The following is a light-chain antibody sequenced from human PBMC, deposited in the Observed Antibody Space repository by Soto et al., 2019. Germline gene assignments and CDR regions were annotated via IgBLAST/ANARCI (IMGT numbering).Light chain of an antibody. CDR1: NSNIGKNS. V-gene: IGLV1-44*01. CDR3: SAWDSSLNGLV. CDR2: SDN. Sequence: QSVLSQEASLSVTPGQRVALACSGGNSNIGKNSVYSYRQVPGTAPHLLIYSDNMRSFGIPDPFSASKSDTSGTLAIGGLQSDDEALYFCSAWDSSLNGLVFGGGTQLTVL. J-gene: IGLJ7*01.